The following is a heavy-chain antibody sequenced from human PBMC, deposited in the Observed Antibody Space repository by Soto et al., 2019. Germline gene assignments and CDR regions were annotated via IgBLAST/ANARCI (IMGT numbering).Heavy chain of an antibody. J-gene: IGHJ4*02. Sequence: QLQLQESGSGLVKPSQTLSLTCAVSGGSISSGGYSWSWIRQPPGKGLEWIGYIYHSGSTYYNPSLXRCAXLXLDRSKNQSSLKRSSVTAADTAVYYCAAGGGPPRYYWGQGTLVTVSS. CDR1: GGSISSGGYS. CDR2: IYHSGST. V-gene: IGHV4-30-2*01. CDR3: AAGGGPPRYY. D-gene: IGHD1-26*01.